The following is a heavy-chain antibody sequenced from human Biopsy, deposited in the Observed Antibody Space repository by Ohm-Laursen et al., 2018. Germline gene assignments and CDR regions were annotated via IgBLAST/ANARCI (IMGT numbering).Heavy chain of an antibody. D-gene: IGHD2/OR15-2a*01. CDR1: GGTFSNYG. V-gene: IGHV1-69*06. Sequence: SVKVSCKAPGGTFSNYGVNWVRQAPGQGLEWLGGNIPILGTGNYAQRFQDRVTFAADTSTSTATMELRSLRSDDTAVYYCARVFCTSTTCYGLLDNWGQGTVVTVSS. J-gene: IGHJ4*02. CDR3: ARVFCTSTTCYGLLDN. CDR2: NIPILGTG.